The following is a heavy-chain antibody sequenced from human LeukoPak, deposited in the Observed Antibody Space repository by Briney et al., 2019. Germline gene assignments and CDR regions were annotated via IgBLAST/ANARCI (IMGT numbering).Heavy chain of an antibody. J-gene: IGHJ6*03. Sequence: ASVKVSCKASGGTFSSYAISGVRQAPGQGLEWMGGIIPIFGTANYAQKFQGRVTITADKSTSTAYMELSSLRSEDTAVYYCARTYYGSGSYYNFGYYYYYMDVWGKGTTVTVSS. CDR3: ARTYYGSGSYYNFGYYYYYMDV. V-gene: IGHV1-69*06. CDR2: IIPIFGTA. CDR1: GGTFSSYA. D-gene: IGHD3-10*01.